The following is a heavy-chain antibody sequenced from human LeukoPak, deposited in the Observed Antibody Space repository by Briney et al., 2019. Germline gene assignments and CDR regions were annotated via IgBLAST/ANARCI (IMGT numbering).Heavy chain of an antibody. CDR3: ASSTHAKAGPSDH. D-gene: IGHD6-13*01. CDR1: GFTFDDYA. Sequence: GGSLRLSCAASGFTFDDYALHWVRQAPGKGLEWVSGFSWNSGSIGYADSVRGRFTISRDNAKNSLYLQMNSLRAEDMALYYCASSTHAKAGPSDHWGQGTLVTVSS. V-gene: IGHV3-9*03. J-gene: IGHJ4*02. CDR2: FSWNSGSI.